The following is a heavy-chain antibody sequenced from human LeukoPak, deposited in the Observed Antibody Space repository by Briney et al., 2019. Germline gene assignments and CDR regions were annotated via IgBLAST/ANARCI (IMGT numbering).Heavy chain of an antibody. V-gene: IGHV4-39*01. CDR2: IYYTGST. J-gene: IGHJ4*02. Sequence: SETLSLTCSVSGASISGGTYYWGWIRQPPGKGLEWTGSIYYTGSTYDNPSLKSRVTISVDTSKNQFSLKLSSVTAADTAVYYCARRGGSGRAFDYWGQGTLVTVSS. CDR1: GASISGGTYY. D-gene: IGHD1-26*01. CDR3: ARRGGSGRAFDY.